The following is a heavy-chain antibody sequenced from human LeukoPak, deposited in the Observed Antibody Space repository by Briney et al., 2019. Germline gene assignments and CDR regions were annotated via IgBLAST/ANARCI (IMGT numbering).Heavy chain of an antibody. J-gene: IGHJ3*01. V-gene: IGHV4-4*02. D-gene: IGHD1-26*01. CDR3: AHFKGGSFDF. CDR2: IFHSGNT. CDR1: GGSISSNNW. Sequence: PSETLSLTCAVSGGSISSNNWWSWVRQPPGQGLEWIGEIFHSGNTNYNPSLKSRVTISVDTSKNQFSLKLTSVTAADTAVYYCAHFKGGSFDFWGQGTMVTVSS.